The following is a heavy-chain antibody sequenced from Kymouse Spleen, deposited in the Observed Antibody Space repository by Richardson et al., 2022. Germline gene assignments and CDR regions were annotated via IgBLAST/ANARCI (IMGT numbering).Heavy chain of an antibody. CDR2: IYYSGST. Sequence: QLQLQESGPGLVKPSETLSLTCTVSGGSISSSSYYWGWIRQPPGKGLEWIGSIYYSGSTYYNPSLKSRVTISVDTSKNQFSLKLSSVTAADTAVYYCARQGIAARPGYWGQGTLVTVSS. CDR1: GGSISSSSYY. D-gene: IGHD6-6*01. J-gene: IGHJ4*02. CDR3: ARQGIAARPGY. V-gene: IGHV4-39*01.